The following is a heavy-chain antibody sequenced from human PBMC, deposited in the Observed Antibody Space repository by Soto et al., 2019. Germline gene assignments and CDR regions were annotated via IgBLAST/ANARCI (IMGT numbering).Heavy chain of an antibody. J-gene: IGHJ4*02. Sequence: SETLSHSCAVYAGSLRRYERLWFRQPPGKGLEWIGEINHSGSTNYNPSLKSRVTISVDTSKNQFSLKLSSVTAADTAVYYCARRQFWRSSFAYWGQGTLVTVS. D-gene: IGHD6-13*01. V-gene: IGHV4-34*01. CDR3: ARRQFWRSSFAY. CDR2: INHSGST. CDR1: AGSLRRYE.